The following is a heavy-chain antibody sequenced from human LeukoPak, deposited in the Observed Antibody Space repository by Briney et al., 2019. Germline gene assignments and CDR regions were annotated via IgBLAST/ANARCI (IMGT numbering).Heavy chain of an antibody. V-gene: IGHV3-53*01. CDR2: IYSGGST. J-gene: IGHJ6*03. Sequence: TGGSLRLSCAASGFTVSSNYMSWVRQAPGKGLEWVSVIYSGGSTYYADSVKGRFTIPRDNSKNTVYLQMNSLRAEEPAVYYCARAHPYYYDSSPYYMDVWGKGTTVTISS. CDR3: ARAHPYYYDSSPYYMDV. CDR1: GFTVSSNY. D-gene: IGHD3-22*01.